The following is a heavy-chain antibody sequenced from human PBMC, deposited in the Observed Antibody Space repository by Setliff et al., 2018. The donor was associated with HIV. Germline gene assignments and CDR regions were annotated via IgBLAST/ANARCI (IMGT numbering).Heavy chain of an antibody. CDR2: ILTSVST. CDR1: GGSISSGSYY. CDR3: ARELLSAISPNYFDY. J-gene: IGHJ4*02. V-gene: IGHV4-61*02. Sequence: PSETLSLTCTVSGGSISSGSYYWSWIRQPAGKGLEWIGRILTSVSTTYNPSLRSRVTISVDMSKNQFSLKLSSVTAADTAVYYCARELLSAISPNYFDYWGQGRLVTVSS. D-gene: IGHD3-10*01.